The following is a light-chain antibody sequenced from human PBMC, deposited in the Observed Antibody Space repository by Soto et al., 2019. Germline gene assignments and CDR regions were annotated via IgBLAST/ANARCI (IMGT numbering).Light chain of an antibody. J-gene: IGLJ1*01. CDR3: SSYTSSSSYV. Sequence: QSVLTQPASASGSPGQSITISCTGTSSDVGAYNSVSWYQQYPGKAPKLVIHDVSNRPSGVSNRFSGSKSGNTASLTISGLQAEDEADYYCSSYTSSSSYVFGSATKLTVL. CDR1: SSDVGAYNS. V-gene: IGLV2-14*01. CDR2: DVS.